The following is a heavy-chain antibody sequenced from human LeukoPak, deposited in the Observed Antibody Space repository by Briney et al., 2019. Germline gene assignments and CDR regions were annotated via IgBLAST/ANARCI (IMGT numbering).Heavy chain of an antibody. CDR3: ARESYTAMVDY. J-gene: IGHJ4*02. D-gene: IGHD5-18*01. V-gene: IGHV3-7*01. Sequence: GGSLRLSCAASGFTFSSYWTSWVRQAPGKGLEWVANIKQDGSEKYYVDSVKGRFTISRDNAKNSLYLQMNSLRAEDTAVYYCARESYTAMVDYWGQGTLVTVPS. CDR2: IKQDGSEK. CDR1: GFTFSSYW.